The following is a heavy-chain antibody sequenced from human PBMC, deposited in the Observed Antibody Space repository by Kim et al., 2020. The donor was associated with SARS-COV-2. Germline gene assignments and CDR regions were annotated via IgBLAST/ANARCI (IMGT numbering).Heavy chain of an antibody. D-gene: IGHD3-10*01. CDR2: INHIGRT. CDR1: GGSFSGFY. CDR3: ARRLSNNYGSGSHYCDL. J-gene: IGHJ4*02. V-gene: IGHV4-34*01. Sequence: SETLSLTCAVYGGSFSGFYWSWIRQPPGRGLEWIGEINHIGRTNYNPSLKSRVTISVDTSRSQFSLKLTSVTAADTAVYYCARRLSNNYGSGSHYCDLWGQGTLVTVSS.